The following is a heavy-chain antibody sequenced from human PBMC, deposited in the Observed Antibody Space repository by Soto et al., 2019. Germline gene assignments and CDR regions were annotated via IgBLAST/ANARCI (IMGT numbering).Heavy chain of an antibody. Sequence: HPGGSLRLSCAASGFTFDDYAMYWVRQVLGKGLEWVSSISWNSGNIGYADSVKGRFTTSRDNAENSLYLQMNSLRAEDTAVYYCAKVKGNYYADDAFDIWGQGTMVTVSS. CDR2: ISWNSGNI. CDR3: AKVKGNYYADDAFDI. CDR1: GFTFDDYA. J-gene: IGHJ3*02. D-gene: IGHD3-22*01. V-gene: IGHV3-9*01.